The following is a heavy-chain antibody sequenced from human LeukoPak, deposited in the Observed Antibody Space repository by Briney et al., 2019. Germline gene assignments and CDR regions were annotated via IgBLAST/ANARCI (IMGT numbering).Heavy chain of an antibody. Sequence: GGSLRLSCAASGFTFSSYSMNWVRQAPGKGLEWVSSISSSSSYIYYADSVKGRFTISRDNAKNSLYLQMNSLTAEDTAVYYCARRSYSTGWYEVDYWGQGTLVTVSS. V-gene: IGHV3-21*04. CDR3: ARRSYSTGWYEVDY. CDR1: GFTFSSYS. D-gene: IGHD6-19*01. J-gene: IGHJ4*02. CDR2: ISSSSSYI.